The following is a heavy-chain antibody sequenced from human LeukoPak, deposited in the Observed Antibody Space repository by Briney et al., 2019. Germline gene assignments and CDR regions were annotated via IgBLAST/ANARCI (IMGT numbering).Heavy chain of an antibody. CDR1: NSSISSDYY. CDR3: VRQRTLTGYYRRWYFDL. D-gene: IGHD3-9*01. Sequence: SATLSLTCTVSNSSISSDYYWGWIRQPPGKGLEWIGFIYHSGSTYYNPSLKSRVTISVDTSKNQFSLKLSSVTAADTAVYYCVRQRTLTGYYRRWYFDLWGRGTLVTVSS. J-gene: IGHJ2*01. V-gene: IGHV4-38-2*02. CDR2: IYHSGST.